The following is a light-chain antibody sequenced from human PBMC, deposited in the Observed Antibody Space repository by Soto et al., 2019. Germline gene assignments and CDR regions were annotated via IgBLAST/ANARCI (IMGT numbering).Light chain of an antibody. Sequence: EILMTQSPATLSEYPGERATLSCRASQSVSSDLAWYQQKPGQAPRLLIYGASTRATGIPARFSGSGSGTEFTLTISSLQSEDFAVYYCQQYNNWPGTFGQGTKV. CDR3: QQYNNWPGT. CDR1: QSVSSD. V-gene: IGKV3-15*01. J-gene: IGKJ1*01. CDR2: GAS.